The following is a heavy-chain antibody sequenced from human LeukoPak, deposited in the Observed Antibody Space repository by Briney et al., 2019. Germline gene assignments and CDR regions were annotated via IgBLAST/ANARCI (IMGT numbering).Heavy chain of an antibody. CDR3: ARTYNYDTSGYYGYNWFDP. CDR1: GGPISNSNYC. V-gene: IGHV4-39*01. D-gene: IGHD3-22*01. CDR2: IYYSGST. J-gene: IGHJ5*02. Sequence: SETLSLTCSVSGGPISNSNYCWGWIRQPPGKGLEWIGSIYYSGSTDYNPSLQSRVTISVDTSKNQFSLKLSSVTAADTAVYYCARTYNYDTSGYYGYNWFDPWGQGTLVTVSS.